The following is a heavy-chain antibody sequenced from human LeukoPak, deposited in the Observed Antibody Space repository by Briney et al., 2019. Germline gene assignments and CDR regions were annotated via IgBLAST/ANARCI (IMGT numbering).Heavy chain of an antibody. Sequence: KPSETLSLTCTVYGYSISSGYYWGWIRQPPGKGLEWIGSIYHSGSTYYNPSLKSRVTISVDTSKNQFSLKLSSVTAADTAVYYCARDGGYSGYDDYWGQGTLVTVSS. J-gene: IGHJ4*02. CDR3: ARDGGYSGYDDY. D-gene: IGHD5-12*01. CDR1: GYSISSGYY. V-gene: IGHV4-38-2*02. CDR2: IYHSGST.